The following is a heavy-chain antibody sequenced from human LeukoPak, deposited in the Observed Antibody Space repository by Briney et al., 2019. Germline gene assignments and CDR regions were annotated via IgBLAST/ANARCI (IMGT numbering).Heavy chain of an antibody. CDR2: IKQDGSEK. CDR3: ARARVYDSSGYKYSFDY. Sequence: GGSLRLSCAASGFTFSSYWMSWVRQAPGKGLEWVANIKQDGSEKYYVDSVKGRFTISRDNAKNSLYLQMNSLRAEDTAVYYCARARVYDSSGYKYSFDYWGQGTLVTVSS. D-gene: IGHD3-22*01. CDR1: GFTFSSYW. J-gene: IGHJ4*02. V-gene: IGHV3-7*01.